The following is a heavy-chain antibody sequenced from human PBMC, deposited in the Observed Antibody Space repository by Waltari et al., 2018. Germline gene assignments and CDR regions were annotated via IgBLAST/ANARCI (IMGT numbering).Heavy chain of an antibody. J-gene: IGHJ6*02. CDR1: GYTFTSYA. CDR3: ARVPSYIAVAGYYYYYGMDV. D-gene: IGHD6-19*01. CDR2: INAVNGNT. V-gene: IGHV1-3*01. Sequence: QVQLVQSGAEVKKPGASVKVSCKASGYTFTSYAMHWVRQAPGQRLEWMGWINAVNGNTKYSQKFQGRVTITRDTSASTAYMELSSLRSEDTAVYYCARVPSYIAVAGYYYYYGMDVWGQGTTVTVSS.